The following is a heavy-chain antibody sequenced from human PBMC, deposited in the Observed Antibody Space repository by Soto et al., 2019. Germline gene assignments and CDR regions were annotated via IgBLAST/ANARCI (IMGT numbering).Heavy chain of an antibody. V-gene: IGHV1-69*13. CDR1: GGTFSSYA. CDR2: IIPIFGTA. D-gene: IGHD2-2*01. J-gene: IGHJ6*02. CDR3: ARAPDCSSTSCYYYYYYGMDV. Sequence: SVKVSCKASGGTFSSYAISWVQQAPGQGLEWMGGIIPIFGTANYAQKFQGRVTITADESTSTAYMELSSLRSEDTAVYYCARAPDCSSTSCYYYYYYGMDVWGQGTTVTVSS.